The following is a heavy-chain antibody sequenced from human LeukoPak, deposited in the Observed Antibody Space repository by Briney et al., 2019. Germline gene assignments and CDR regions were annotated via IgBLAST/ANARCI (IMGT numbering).Heavy chain of an antibody. CDR3: AKGQNYYDGSGYYSTDY. Sequence: GGSLRLSCAASGFTFSSYSMNWVRQAPEKGLEWVSSISSSSSYIYYADSVKGRFTISRDSAKNSLYLQMNSLRAEDTAVYYCAKGQNYYDGSGYYSTDYWGQGTPVTVSS. J-gene: IGHJ4*02. CDR1: GFTFSSYS. D-gene: IGHD3-22*01. CDR2: ISSSSSYI. V-gene: IGHV3-21*01.